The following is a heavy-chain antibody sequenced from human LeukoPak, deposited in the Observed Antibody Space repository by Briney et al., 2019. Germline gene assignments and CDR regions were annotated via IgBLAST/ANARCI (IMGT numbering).Heavy chain of an antibody. CDR1: GITFSGSG. Sequence: GGSLRLSCAASGITFSGSGMSWVRQAPGKGLEWVSTISGSGSNTHYADSVKGRFTISRDNYKDTLYMQMNSLRAEDTAVYYCAKDRGYGDYLFDYWGQGTLVTVSS. J-gene: IGHJ4*02. CDR3: AKDRGYGDYLFDY. CDR2: ISGSGSNT. D-gene: IGHD4-17*01. V-gene: IGHV3-23*01.